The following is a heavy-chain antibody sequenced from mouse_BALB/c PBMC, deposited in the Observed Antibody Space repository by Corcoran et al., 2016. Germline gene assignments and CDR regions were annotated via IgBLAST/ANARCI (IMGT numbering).Heavy chain of an antibody. Sequence: EVQLQQSGPELVKPGASVKMSCKASGYTFTDYYMTWVKQSHGKSLEWIGDINPNNGGTSYNQKFKGKATLTVDKSSSTAYMQLNSLTSEDSAVYYCARDWHWYVDVWGAGTTVTVSS. CDR1: GYTFTDYY. CDR3: ARDWHWYVDV. CDR2: INPNNGGT. J-gene: IGHJ1*01. D-gene: IGHD4-1*01. V-gene: IGHV1-26*01.